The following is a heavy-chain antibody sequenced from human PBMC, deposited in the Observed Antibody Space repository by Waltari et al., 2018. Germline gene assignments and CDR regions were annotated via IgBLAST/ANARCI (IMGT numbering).Heavy chain of an antibody. J-gene: IGHJ3*02. CDR3: AKPDRPVAGPGYDAFDI. CDR2: ISGSGGST. Sequence: EVQLLESGGGLVQPGGSLRLSCAASGFTFSSYAMSWVRQAPGKGLEWVSAISGSGGSTYYADSVKGRFTISRDNSKNTLYLQMNSMRAEDTAVYYCAKPDRPVAGPGYDAFDIWGQGTMVTVSS. V-gene: IGHV3-23*01. D-gene: IGHD6-19*01. CDR1: GFTFSSYA.